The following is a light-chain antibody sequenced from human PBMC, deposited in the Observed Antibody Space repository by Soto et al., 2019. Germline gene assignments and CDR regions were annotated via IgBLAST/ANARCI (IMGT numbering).Light chain of an antibody. Sequence: DIQMTQSPSSLSASIGDRVTISCRASQGISNSLAWYQQKAGEVPKLLIYAASTSHSGVPSRFRGSGSGTDFTLTISSLQPEDGATYYCQNYKSAPRTFGQGTKVEIK. J-gene: IGKJ1*01. V-gene: IGKV1-27*01. CDR3: QNYKSAPRT. CDR2: AAS. CDR1: QGISNS.